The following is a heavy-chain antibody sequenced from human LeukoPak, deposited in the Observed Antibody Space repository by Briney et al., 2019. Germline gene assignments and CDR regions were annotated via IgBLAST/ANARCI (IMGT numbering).Heavy chain of an antibody. V-gene: IGHV4-59*08. CDR1: GGSISSYY. CDR3: ARKKGSRTYFDY. CDR2: IYYSGST. D-gene: IGHD1-14*01. Sequence: SETLSLTCTVSGGSISSYYWGWIRQPPGKGLEWIGYIYYSGSTNYNPSLKSRVTISVDTSKNQFSLKLSSVTAADTAVYYCARKKGSRTYFDYWGQGTLVTVSS. J-gene: IGHJ4*02.